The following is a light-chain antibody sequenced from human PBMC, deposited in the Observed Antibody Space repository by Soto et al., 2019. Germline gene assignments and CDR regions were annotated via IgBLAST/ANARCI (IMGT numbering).Light chain of an antibody. Sequence: EMVLSQSPGTLSLSLGERATLSCKASQSLRTNSLAWYQQKPGQAPRLLISGVYSRAAGIPDRFSGSGSGTDFTLTISRLEPEDFAVYYCQQYDTSPRTFGQGTKVDIK. CDR3: QQYDTSPRT. CDR2: GVY. CDR1: QSLRTNS. J-gene: IGKJ1*01. V-gene: IGKV3-20*01.